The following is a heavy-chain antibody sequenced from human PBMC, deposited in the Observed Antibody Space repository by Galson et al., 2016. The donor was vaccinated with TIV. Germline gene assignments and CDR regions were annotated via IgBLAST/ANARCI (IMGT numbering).Heavy chain of an antibody. CDR3: AIYDSSGYYSGEFFQQ. CDR1: GGTLSSFT. D-gene: IGHD3-22*01. V-gene: IGHV1-69*02. J-gene: IGHJ1*01. CDR2: IIPLIGIG. Sequence: SVKVSCKASGGTLSSFTVSWVRQAPGQGLEWMGRIIPLIGIGNHAQKFQNRVAITADKSTSAAYMELSSLKSEDTAVYYCAIYDSSGYYSGEFFQQWGQGTLVIVSS.